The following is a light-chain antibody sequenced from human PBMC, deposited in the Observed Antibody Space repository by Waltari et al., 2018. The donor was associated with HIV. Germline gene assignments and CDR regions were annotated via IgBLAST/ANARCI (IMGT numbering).Light chain of an antibody. V-gene: IGKV4-1*01. CDR2: WAS. Sequence: EIVMTQSPDSLAVSLGERATINCKSSQSVLYSSNNQNYLAWYQQKQGQSPKLLIYWASTREFGVPDRFSGSGSGTDFTLTISSLQAEDVAVYYCQQYYSTPLTFGGGTKVEIK. CDR3: QQYYSTPLT. CDR1: QSVLYSSNNQNY. J-gene: IGKJ4*01.